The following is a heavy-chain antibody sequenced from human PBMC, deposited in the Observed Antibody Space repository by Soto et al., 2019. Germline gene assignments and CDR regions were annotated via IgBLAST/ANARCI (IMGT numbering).Heavy chain of an antibody. CDR2: TYHSGNT. Sequence: SETLSLTCAVSRGPMSSSDWWCWVRQAPGKGLEWIGETYHSGNTNYNPSLKSRVTLSVDNSKNQFSLTLTSVTAVYMGVYYCATCGSTAFDIWGKGTMVTVSS. J-gene: IGHJ3*02. CDR3: ATCGSTAFDI. CDR1: RGPMSSSDW. D-gene: IGHD3-16*01. V-gene: IGHV4-4*02.